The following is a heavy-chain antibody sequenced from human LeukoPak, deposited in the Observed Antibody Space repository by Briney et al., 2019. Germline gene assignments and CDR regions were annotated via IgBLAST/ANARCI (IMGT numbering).Heavy chain of an antibody. CDR2: INPSGGST. Sequence: ASVKVSRKASGYTFTSYYMNWVRQAPGQGLEGMGIINPSGGSTSYAQKFQGRVTMTRDTSTSTVYMELSSLRSEDTAVYYCARDPYGSGSYPDYWGQGTLVTVSS. CDR3: ARDPYGSGSYPDY. D-gene: IGHD3-10*01. CDR1: GYTFTSYY. J-gene: IGHJ4*02. V-gene: IGHV1-46*01.